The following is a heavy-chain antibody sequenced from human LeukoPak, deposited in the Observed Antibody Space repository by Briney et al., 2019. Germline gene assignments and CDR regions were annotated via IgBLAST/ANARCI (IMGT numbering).Heavy chain of an antibody. V-gene: IGHV3-23*01. J-gene: IGHJ6*04. CDR1: GFTFSSYA. D-gene: IGHD3-10*01. Sequence: GGSLRLSCAASGFTFSSYAMSWVRQAPGKGLEWVSAISGSGSSTYYADSVKGRFTISRDNAKNSLYLQMNSLRAEDTAVYYCARDRGFGQADVWGKGTTVTVSS. CDR3: ARDRGFGQADV. CDR2: ISGSGSST.